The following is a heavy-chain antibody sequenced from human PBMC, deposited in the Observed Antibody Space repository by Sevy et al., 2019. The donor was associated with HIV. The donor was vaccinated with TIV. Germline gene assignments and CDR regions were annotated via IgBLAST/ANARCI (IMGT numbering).Heavy chain of an antibody. D-gene: IGHD2-2*01. J-gene: IGHJ4*02. CDR3: ARRAPYCSSISCSRQYYFDY. CDR2: FDPEDGET. Sequence: ASVKVSCKVSGYTLTELFMHWVRQAPGEGLEWMGRFDPEDGETIYAQKFQGRVTMTEDTSTDTAYMELSSLRSEDTAVCYCARRAPYCSSISCSRQYYFDYWGQGTLVTVSS. CDR1: GYTLTELF. V-gene: IGHV1-24*01.